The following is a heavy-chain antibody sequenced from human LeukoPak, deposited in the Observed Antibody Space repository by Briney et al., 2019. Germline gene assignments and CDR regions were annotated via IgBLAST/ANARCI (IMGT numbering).Heavy chain of an antibody. V-gene: IGHV3-33*01. CDR3: ARGQWLEYYFDY. J-gene: IGHJ4*02. CDR2: IWYDGSNK. CDR1: GFTFSSHG. Sequence: GGSLRLSCAASGFTFSSHGMHWVRQAPGKGLEWVAVIWYDGSNKYYADSVKGRFTISRDNSESTLYLQMNSLRAEDTAVYYCARGQWLEYYFDYWGQGTLVTVSS. D-gene: IGHD6-19*01.